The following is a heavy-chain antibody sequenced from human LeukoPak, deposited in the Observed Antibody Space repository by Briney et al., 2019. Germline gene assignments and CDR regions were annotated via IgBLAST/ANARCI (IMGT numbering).Heavy chain of an antibody. D-gene: IGHD2-2*01. CDR1: GGPFSGYY. V-gene: IGHV4-34*01. CDR3: ARGRQYCSSTSCPIDY. J-gene: IGHJ4*02. CDR2: INHSGST. Sequence: SETLSLTCAVYGGPFSGYYWSWIRQPPGKGLEWIGEINHSGSTNYNPSLKSRVTISVDTSKNQFSLKLSSVTAADTAVYYCARGRQYCSSTSCPIDYWGQGTLVTVSS.